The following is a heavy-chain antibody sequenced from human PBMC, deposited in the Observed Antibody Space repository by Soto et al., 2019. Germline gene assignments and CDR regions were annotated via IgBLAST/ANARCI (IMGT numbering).Heavy chain of an antibody. Sequence: ASVKVSCKASGYTFTSYGISWVRQAPGQGLEWMGWISAYNGNTNYAQKLQGRVTMTTDTSTSTAYMELRSLRSDDTAVYYCARDLMVTYYDFWSGSPDYYYYGIDVWAQGNTVTVSS. CDR3: ARDLMVTYYDFWSGSPDYYYYGIDV. J-gene: IGHJ6*02. V-gene: IGHV1-18*01. CDR1: GYTFTSYG. CDR2: ISAYNGNT. D-gene: IGHD3-3*01.